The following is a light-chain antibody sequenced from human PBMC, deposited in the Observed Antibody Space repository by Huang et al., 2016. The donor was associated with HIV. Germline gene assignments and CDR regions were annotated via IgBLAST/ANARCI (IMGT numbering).Light chain of an antibody. CDR2: GAA. J-gene: IGKJ1*01. CDR3: HQYGSSPWT. CDR1: QSITGNS. Sequence: EIVLAQSPGTLSLSPGEGATLSCTASQSITGNSLAWFQQKPCQAPRLLIFGAATRATGIPDRFRGSGSWTDFTLTIDRLEPEDFAVFYCHQYGSSPWTFGQGTKVEL. V-gene: IGKV3-20*01.